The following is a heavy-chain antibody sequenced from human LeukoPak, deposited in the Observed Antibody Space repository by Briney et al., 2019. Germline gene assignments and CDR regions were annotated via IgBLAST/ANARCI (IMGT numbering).Heavy chain of an antibody. D-gene: IGHD5-24*01. Sequence: GRSLRLSCAASGFTFSSYAMHWVRQAPGKGLEWVAVISYDGSNKYYADSVKGRFTISRDNSKNTLYLQMNSLRAEDTAVYYCAKDRGERWLQVSPDYWGQGTLVTVSS. J-gene: IGHJ4*02. CDR1: GFTFSSYA. CDR2: ISYDGSNK. CDR3: AKDRGERWLQVSPDY. V-gene: IGHV3-30*04.